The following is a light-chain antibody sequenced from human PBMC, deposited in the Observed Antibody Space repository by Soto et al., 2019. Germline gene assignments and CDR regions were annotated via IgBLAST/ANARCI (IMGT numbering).Light chain of an antibody. Sequence: DIQMTQSPSTLSASVGDRVTITCRASQSISSWLAWYQQKPGKAPKLPVYKASTLESGVPSRFSGSGSWTEFTLTISCLKPDDFATYDCKQYNSYSYTFGQGTKLEIK. J-gene: IGKJ2*01. V-gene: IGKV1-5*03. CDR1: QSISSW. CDR2: KAS. CDR3: KQYNSYSYT.